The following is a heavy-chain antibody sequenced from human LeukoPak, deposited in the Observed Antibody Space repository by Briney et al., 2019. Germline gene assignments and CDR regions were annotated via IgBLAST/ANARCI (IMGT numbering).Heavy chain of an antibody. Sequence: GGSLRLSRAVSGFTFSSYWMHWVRQAPGKGLVWVSRIDSDGSRTSYAAAVKGRFTISRDNAKNTLYLQMNSLRAEDTAVYYCARSPNCGGDCSWGQGTLATVSS. CDR1: GFTFSSYW. V-gene: IGHV3-74*01. J-gene: IGHJ5*02. CDR3: ARSPNCGGDCS. CDR2: IDSDGSRT. D-gene: IGHD2-21*02.